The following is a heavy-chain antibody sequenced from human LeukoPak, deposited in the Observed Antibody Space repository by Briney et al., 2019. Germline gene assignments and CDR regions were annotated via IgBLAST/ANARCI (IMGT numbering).Heavy chain of an antibody. CDR1: GFTFSSYG. J-gene: IGHJ3*02. CDR2: ISYDGSNK. V-gene: IGHV3-30*03. CDR3: ARVKYNWNDGNDVFDI. Sequence: PGGSLRLSCAASGFTFSSYGMSWVRQAPGKGLEWVAVISYDGSNKYYADSVKGRFTISRDNSKNTLYLQMNSLRAEDTAVYYCARVKYNWNDGNDVFDIWGQGTMVTVSS. D-gene: IGHD1-20*01.